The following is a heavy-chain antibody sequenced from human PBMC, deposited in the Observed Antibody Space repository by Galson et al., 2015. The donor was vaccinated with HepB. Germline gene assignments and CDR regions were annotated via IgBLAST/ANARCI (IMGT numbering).Heavy chain of an antibody. CDR1: GNAFSGYD. V-gene: IGHV1-8*02. D-gene: IGHD2-8*01. Sequence: SVKVSCKASGNAFSGYDVNWVRQAPGQGLEWMGWMNPNSGNLGYAQKFQGRVTMARDTSTSTAYMELSSLTSQDTAVYYCARVKSLHKRPSMYYYGMDVWSQGTTVTVSS. CDR2: MNPNSGNL. CDR3: ARVKSLHKRPSMYYYGMDV. J-gene: IGHJ6*02.